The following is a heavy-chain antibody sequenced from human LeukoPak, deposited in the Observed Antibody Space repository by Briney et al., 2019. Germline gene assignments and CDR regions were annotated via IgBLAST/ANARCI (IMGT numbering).Heavy chain of an antibody. CDR3: ARGDGYNSDYYYMDV. J-gene: IGHJ6*03. CDR2: IIPIFGTA. V-gene: IGHV1-69*05. CDR1: GGTFSSYA. D-gene: IGHD5-24*01. Sequence: GASVRVSCKASGGTFSSYAISWVRQAPGQGGEGMGGIIPIFGTANYAQKFQGRVTITTDESTSTAYMELSSLRSEDTAVYYCARGDGYNSDYYYMDVRGKGTTVTVSS.